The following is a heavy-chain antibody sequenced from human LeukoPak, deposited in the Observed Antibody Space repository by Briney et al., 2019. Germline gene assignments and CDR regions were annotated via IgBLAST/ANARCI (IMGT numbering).Heavy chain of an antibody. Sequence: GGSLRLSCAASGFTFSDFYMSWIRQAPGKGLEWVSYISSSSSYTNYADSVKGRFTISRDNAKNSLYLQMNSLRAEDTAVYYCAREGDSMVRGVIKTSPLDYWGQGTLVTVSS. V-gene: IGHV3-11*05. CDR2: ISSSSSYT. CDR3: AREGDSMVRGVIKTSPLDY. J-gene: IGHJ4*02. CDR1: GFTFSDFY. D-gene: IGHD3-10*01.